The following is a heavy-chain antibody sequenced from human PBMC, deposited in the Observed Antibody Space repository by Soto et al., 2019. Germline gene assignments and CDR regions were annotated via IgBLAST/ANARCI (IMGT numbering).Heavy chain of an antibody. CDR2: ISYSGTT. Sequence: SETLSLTCTVSGGSISLDNYFWSWIRQPPGKGLEWIGYISYSGTTYYNPSLKSRVTISVDTSKNQFFLTLRSVSAADSAVYHCGREGGETWDYEASWGQGTPVTVSS. CDR1: GGSISLDNYF. CDR3: GREGGETWDYEAS. D-gene: IGHD1-7*01. V-gene: IGHV4-30-4*01. J-gene: IGHJ5*02.